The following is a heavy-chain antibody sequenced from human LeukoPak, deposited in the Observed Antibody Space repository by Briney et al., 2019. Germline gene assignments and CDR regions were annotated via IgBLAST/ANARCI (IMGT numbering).Heavy chain of an antibody. J-gene: IGHJ4*02. CDR1: GDSISGYY. CDR3: ARGGSYFVY. V-gene: IGHV4-59*01. CDR2: IYYSGTT. D-gene: IGHD1-26*01. Sequence: PSETLSLTCTVSGDSISGYYWSWIRQPPGKGLGWIGNIYYSGTTNYDPSLRSRVNMSLDASKNQFSLRLSSVTAADTAVYYCARGGSYFVYWGQGTLVTVSS.